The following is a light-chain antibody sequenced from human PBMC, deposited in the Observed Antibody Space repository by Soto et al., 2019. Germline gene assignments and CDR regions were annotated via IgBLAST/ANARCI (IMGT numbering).Light chain of an antibody. J-gene: IGLJ1*01. CDR3: SSYTYSSTYL. V-gene: IGLV2-14*03. Sequence: QSALTQPASVSGSPGQSITISCTGTSSDVVGYNSVSWYQHHPGKAPKLMIYNVYNRPSGVFRRFSGSKSGSTASLTISGLQDEDEADYYCSSYTYSSTYLFGTGTKLTVL. CDR2: NVY. CDR1: SSDVVGYNS.